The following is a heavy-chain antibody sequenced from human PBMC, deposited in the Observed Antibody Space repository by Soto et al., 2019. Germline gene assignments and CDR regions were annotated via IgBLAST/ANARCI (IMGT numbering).Heavy chain of an antibody. Sequence: EVQLLESGGGLVQPGGSLRLSCAASGFTFSSYAMSWVRQAPGKGLEWVSAISGSGGSTYYADSVKGRFTISRDNSKNTPYLQMNSLRAEDTAVYYCAKVVRKRLLVYYYGMDVWGQGTTVTVSS. J-gene: IGHJ6*02. D-gene: IGHD3-10*01. V-gene: IGHV3-23*01. CDR3: AKVVRKRLLVYYYGMDV. CDR2: ISGSGGST. CDR1: GFTFSSYA.